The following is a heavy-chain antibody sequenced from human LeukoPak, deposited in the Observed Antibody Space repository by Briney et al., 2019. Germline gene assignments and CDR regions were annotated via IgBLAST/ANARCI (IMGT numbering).Heavy chain of an antibody. J-gene: IGHJ4*02. CDR3: ASTYYDFWSGYPRGYYFDY. CDR2: IIPIFGTA. Sequence: SVKVSCKAPGGTFSSYAISWVRQAPGQGLEWMGRIIPIFGTANYAQKFQGRVTITTDESTSTAYMELSSLRSEDTAVYYCASTYYDFWSGYPRGYYFDYWGQGTLVTVSS. CDR1: GGTFSSYA. V-gene: IGHV1-69*05. D-gene: IGHD3-3*01.